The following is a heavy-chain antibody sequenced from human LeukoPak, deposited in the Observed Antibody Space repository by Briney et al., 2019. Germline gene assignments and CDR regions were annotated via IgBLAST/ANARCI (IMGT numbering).Heavy chain of an antibody. V-gene: IGHV4-39*01. CDR1: AGSISSSSYY. J-gene: IGHJ4*02. Sequence: PSETLSLTCTVSAGSISSSSYYWGWIRQPPGKGLEWIGSIYYSGSTYYNPSLRSRVTISVDTSKNQFSLKLSSVTAADTAVYYCARVESSSGFRFGYWGQGTLVTVSS. CDR2: IYYSGST. D-gene: IGHD6-6*01. CDR3: ARVESSSGFRFGY.